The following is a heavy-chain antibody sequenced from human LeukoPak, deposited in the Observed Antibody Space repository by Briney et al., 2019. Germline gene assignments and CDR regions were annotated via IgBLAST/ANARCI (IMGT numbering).Heavy chain of an antibody. D-gene: IGHD3-3*01. J-gene: IGHJ6*02. V-gene: IGHV1-2*02. CDR2: INPNSGGT. Sequence: ASVKVSCKPSGYSFTGYYMHWVRQAPAQGLEWMEWINPNSGGTNYAQKFQGRVSMTRDTSISTAYMELSRLRSEDTAVYYCARAREIGAYYYGMDVWGQGTTVTVSS. CDR3: ARAREIGAYYYGMDV. CDR1: GYSFTGYY.